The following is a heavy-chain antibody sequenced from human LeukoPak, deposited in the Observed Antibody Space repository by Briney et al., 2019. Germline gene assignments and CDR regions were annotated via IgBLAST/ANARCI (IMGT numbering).Heavy chain of an antibody. V-gene: IGHV4-61*02. D-gene: IGHD3-22*01. CDR3: ARESRDYYDSSGYWGFAFDI. Sequence: SETLSLTCTVSGGSISSGSYYWSWIRQPAGKGLEWIGRIYTSGSTNYNPSLKSRVTISVDTSKNQFSLKLSSVTAADTAVYYCARESRDYYDSSGYWGFAFDIWGQGTMVTVSS. J-gene: IGHJ3*02. CDR1: GGSISSGSYY. CDR2: IYTSGST.